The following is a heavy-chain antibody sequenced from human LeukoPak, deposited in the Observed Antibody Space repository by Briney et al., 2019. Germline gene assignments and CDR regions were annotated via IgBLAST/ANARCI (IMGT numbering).Heavy chain of an antibody. V-gene: IGHV1-2*02. CDR2: INPNSAGT. D-gene: IGHD3-10*01. J-gene: IGHJ4*02. CDR3: ARGGQLWFGDLNYFDF. Sequence: ASVKVSCKASGYTFTDYYMHWVRQAPGQGLKWMGWINPNSAGTNYAQNFQGRVTMTRDTSISTAYMELSRLRSDDTAVYYCARGGQLWFGDLNYFDFWGQGTLVTVSS. CDR1: GYTFTDYY.